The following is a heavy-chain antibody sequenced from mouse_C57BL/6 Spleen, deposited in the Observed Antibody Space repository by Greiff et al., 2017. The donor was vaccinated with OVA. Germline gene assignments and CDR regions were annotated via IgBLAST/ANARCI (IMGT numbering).Heavy chain of an antibody. CDR1: GYTFTDYE. V-gene: IGHV1-15*01. Sequence: VQLQESGAELVRPGASVTLSCKASGYTFTDYEMHWVKQTPVHGLEWIGAIDPETGGTAYNQKFKGKAILTADKSSSTAYMELRSLTSEDSAVYYCTRYSNYVGYFDVWGTGTTVTVSS. D-gene: IGHD2-5*01. J-gene: IGHJ1*03. CDR2: IDPETGGT. CDR3: TRYSNYVGYFDV.